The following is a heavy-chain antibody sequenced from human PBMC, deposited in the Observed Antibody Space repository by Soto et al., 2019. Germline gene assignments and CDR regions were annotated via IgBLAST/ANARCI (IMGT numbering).Heavy chain of an antibody. Sequence: QVQLVQSGAEVKKPGSSVKVSCKASGGTFSSYAISWVRQAPGQGLEWMGGIIPIFGTANYAQKFQGRVRSTADESTSTAYMELRSLRSEDTAVYYCARGISMVREANCFDYWGQGTLVTVSS. CDR2: IIPIFGTA. CDR3: ARGISMVREANCFDY. J-gene: IGHJ4*02. D-gene: IGHD3-10*01. V-gene: IGHV1-69*01. CDR1: GGTFSSYA.